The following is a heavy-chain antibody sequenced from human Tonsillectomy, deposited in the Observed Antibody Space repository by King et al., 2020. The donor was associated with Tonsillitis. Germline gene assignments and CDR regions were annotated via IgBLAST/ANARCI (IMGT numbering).Heavy chain of an antibody. CDR3: AKEKNGGAFDI. CDR1: GFTFSSYG. V-gene: IGHV3-30*18. Sequence: VQLVESGGGVVQPGRSLRLSCAASGFTFSSYGMHWVRRAPGKGLEGVAVISYDGSDNYYADSVKGRFTISRDNSKNTLYLQMNSLRAEDTAVYYCAKEKNGGAFDIWGQGTMVTVSS. CDR2: ISYDGSDN. D-gene: IGHD4-23*01. J-gene: IGHJ3*02.